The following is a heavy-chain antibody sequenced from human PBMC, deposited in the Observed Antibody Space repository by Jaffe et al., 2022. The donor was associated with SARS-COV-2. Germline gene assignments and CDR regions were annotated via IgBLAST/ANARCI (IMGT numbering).Heavy chain of an antibody. Sequence: EVQLVESGGGLVQPGGSLRLSCAASGFTFSSYWMSWVRQAPGKGLEWVANIKQDGSEKYYVDSVKGRFTISRDNAKNSLYLQMNSLRAEDTAVYYCARDRKLTRLRLDYYYYGMDVWGQGTTVTVSS. J-gene: IGHJ6*02. V-gene: IGHV3-7*01. CDR1: GFTFSSYW. CDR2: IKQDGSEK. CDR3: ARDRKLTRLRLDYYYYGMDV. D-gene: IGHD3-16*01.